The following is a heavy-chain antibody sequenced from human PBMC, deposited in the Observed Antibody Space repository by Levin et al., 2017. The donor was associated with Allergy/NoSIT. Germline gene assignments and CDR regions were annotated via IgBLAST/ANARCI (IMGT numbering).Heavy chain of an antibody. Sequence: RGESLKISCQGSGYTFTATWIGWVRQMPGKGLEWMGIIQPRDSNIIYSPSFQGQVTISADKSISTTYLQWSSLKASDTAMYYCARGSYSWGYAFDIWGQGTMVSVSS. CDR3: ARGSYSWGYAFDI. V-gene: IGHV5-51*01. J-gene: IGHJ3*02. CDR1: GYTFTATW. CDR2: IQPRDSNI. D-gene: IGHD1-26*01.